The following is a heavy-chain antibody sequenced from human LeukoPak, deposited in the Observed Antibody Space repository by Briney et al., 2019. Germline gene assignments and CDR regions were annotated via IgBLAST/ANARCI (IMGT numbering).Heavy chain of an antibody. D-gene: IGHD3-22*01. J-gene: IGHJ5*02. CDR3: ARGGGYLDLGANWFDP. CDR2: IWYDGSNK. CDR1: GFTFSSYG. V-gene: IGHV3-33*01. Sequence: PGRSLRLSCAASGFTFSSYGMHWVRQAPGKGLEWVAVIWYDGSNKYYADSVKGRFTISRDNSKNTLYLQMNSLRAEDTAVYYCARGGGYLDLGANWFDPWGQGTLVTVSS.